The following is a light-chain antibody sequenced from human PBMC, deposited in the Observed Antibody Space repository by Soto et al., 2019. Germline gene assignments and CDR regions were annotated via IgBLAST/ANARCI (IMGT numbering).Light chain of an antibody. J-gene: IGKJ1*01. V-gene: IGKV3-15*01. CDR1: QSVNSD. CDR2: GAS. Sequence: EIVVTQSPATLSVSPGERATLSCRASQSVNSDLAWYQQKPGQAPRLLMYGASTRATGIPARFSGSGSGTEFTLTISSLQSEDFAVYYCQQYKTWPTFGQGTKVEIK. CDR3: QQYKTWPT.